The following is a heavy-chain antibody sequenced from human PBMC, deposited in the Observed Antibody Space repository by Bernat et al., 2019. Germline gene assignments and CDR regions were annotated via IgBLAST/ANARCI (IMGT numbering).Heavy chain of an antibody. CDR3: ARERDSSNWYGGGFGY. J-gene: IGHJ4*02. Sequence: QVQLVESGGGVVQPGRSLRLSCAASGFTFSSYGMHWVRQAPGKGLEWVAVIPYDGGNKYYADSVKDRFTISRDNSKNTLYLQMNSLRIEDTAVYYCARERDSSNWYGGGFGYWGQGNLVTVSS. CDR1: GFTFSSYG. CDR2: IPYDGGNK. D-gene: IGHD6-13*01. V-gene: IGHV3-30*03.